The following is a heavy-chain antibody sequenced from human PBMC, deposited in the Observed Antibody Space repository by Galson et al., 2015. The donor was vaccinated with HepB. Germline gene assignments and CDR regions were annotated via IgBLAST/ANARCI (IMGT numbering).Heavy chain of an antibody. CDR2: ISYDGSNK. V-gene: IGHV3-30*03. CDR3: ARNIVVTKGDAFDI. D-gene: IGHD2-21*01. CDR1: GFTFSSYG. Sequence: SLRLSCAASGFTFSSYGMHWVRQAPGKGLEWVAVISYDGSNKYYADSVKGRFTISRDNAKNSLYLQMNSLRAEDTAVYYCARNIVVTKGDAFDIWGQGTLVTVSS. J-gene: IGHJ4*02.